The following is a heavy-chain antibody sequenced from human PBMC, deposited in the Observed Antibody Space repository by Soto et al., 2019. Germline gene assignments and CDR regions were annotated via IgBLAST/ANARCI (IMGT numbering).Heavy chain of an antibody. V-gene: IGHV1-46*01. CDR2: INPSGGST. CDR1: GYTFPSYY. J-gene: IGHJ3*02. D-gene: IGHD3-22*01. Sequence: ASVKVSCKASGYTFPSYYMHWVRHAPGQGLEWMGIINPSGGSTSYAQKFQGRVTMTRDTSTSTVYMEMSSLRSEDTAVYYCARGVLTRIVGGKDAFDIWGQGTMVTISS. CDR3: ARGVLTRIVGGKDAFDI.